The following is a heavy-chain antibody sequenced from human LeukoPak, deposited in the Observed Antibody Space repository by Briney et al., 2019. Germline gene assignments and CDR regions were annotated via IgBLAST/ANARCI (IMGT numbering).Heavy chain of an antibody. J-gene: IGHJ4*02. CDR2: IYYSGST. Sequence: SETLSLTCTVSGGSISSSSYYWGWIRQPPGKGLEWIGSIYYSGSTYYNPSLKSRVTISVDTSKDQFSLKLSSATAADTAVYYCARRGYYDSSGYYRYWGQGTLVTVSS. V-gene: IGHV4-39*01. D-gene: IGHD3-22*01. CDR3: ARRGYYDSSGYYRY. CDR1: GGSISSSSYY.